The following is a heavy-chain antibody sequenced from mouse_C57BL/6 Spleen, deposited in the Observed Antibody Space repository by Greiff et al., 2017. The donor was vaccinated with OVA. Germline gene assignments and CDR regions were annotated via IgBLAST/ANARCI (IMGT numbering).Heavy chain of an antibody. V-gene: IGHV1-19*01. CDR3: AKSLSNYFDY. Sequence: EVQLQQSGPVLVKPGASVKMSCKASGYTFTDYYMNWVKQSHGKSLEWIGVINPYNGGTSYNQKFKGKATLTVDQSSSTAYMELNSLTSEDSAVYYCAKSLSNYFDYWGQGTTLTVSS. J-gene: IGHJ2*01. CDR1: GYTFTDYY. D-gene: IGHD1-1*01. CDR2: INPYNGGT.